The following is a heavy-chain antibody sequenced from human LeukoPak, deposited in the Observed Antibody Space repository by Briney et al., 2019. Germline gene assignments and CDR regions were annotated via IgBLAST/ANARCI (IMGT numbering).Heavy chain of an antibody. J-gene: IGHJ4*02. D-gene: IGHD5-12*01. CDR1: GGTFSSYA. V-gene: IGHV1-69*13. CDR3: ARDSIGDDTEPSVAY. Sequence: ASVKVSCMASGGTFSSYAICWVRQAPGQGLEWMGGIIPIFGTANYAQKFQGRVTITADESTSTAYMELSSLRSEDTAVYYCARDSIGDDTEPSVAYWGQGTLVTVSS. CDR2: IIPIFGTA.